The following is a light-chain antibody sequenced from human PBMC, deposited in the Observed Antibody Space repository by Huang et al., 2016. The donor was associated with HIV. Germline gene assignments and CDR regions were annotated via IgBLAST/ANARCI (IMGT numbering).Light chain of an antibody. Sequence: DIHMTQSPSSLAASIGDRVTITCRASQRISTYLNWYQQKPGRAPKLLMYGATTLQTGVPSRFSGSGSATDFTLTISNLQLEDFATYYCQQSYTTPRTFGPGTKVEIK. CDR2: GAT. CDR1: QRISTY. CDR3: QQSYTTPRT. V-gene: IGKV1-39*01. J-gene: IGKJ1*01.